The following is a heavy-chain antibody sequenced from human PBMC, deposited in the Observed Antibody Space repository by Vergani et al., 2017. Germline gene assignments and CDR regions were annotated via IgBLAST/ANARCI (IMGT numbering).Heavy chain of an antibody. CDR2: INPNSGGT. Sequence: QVQLVQSGAEVKKPGASVKVSCKASGYTFTGYYMHWVRQAPGQGLEWMGWINPNSGGTNYAQKFQGRVTMTRDTSISTAYMELSRLRSDDTAVYYCARDRLLSIAARRGKYYFDYWGQGTLVNVSS. CDR3: ARDRLLSIAARRGKYYFDY. J-gene: IGHJ4*02. CDR1: GYTFTGYY. V-gene: IGHV1-2*02. D-gene: IGHD6-6*01.